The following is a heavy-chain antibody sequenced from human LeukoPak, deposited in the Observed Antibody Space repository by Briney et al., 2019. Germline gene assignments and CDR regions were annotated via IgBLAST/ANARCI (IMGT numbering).Heavy chain of an antibody. CDR3: AKDDDDGDHVVVDH. D-gene: IGHD4-17*01. CDR1: GFTFSSYA. CDR2: ISGSGGST. V-gene: IGHV3-23*01. J-gene: IGHJ4*02. Sequence: PGGSLRLSCAASGFTFSSYAMGWVRQAPGKGLEWVSLISGSGGSTYYADSVKGRFTVSRDNSKNTEYLQMNSLRAEDKAIYYCAKDDDDGDHVVVDHWGQGTLVTVSS.